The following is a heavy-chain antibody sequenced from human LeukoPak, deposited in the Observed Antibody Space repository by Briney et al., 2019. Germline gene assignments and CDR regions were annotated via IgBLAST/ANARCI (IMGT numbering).Heavy chain of an antibody. CDR3: ARESLGDYVWGSYHH. Sequence: WGSLRLSCAASGFTFSSYWMSWVRQAPGKGLEWVANIKQDGSEKYYVDSVKGRFTISRDNAKNSLYLHMNSLRAEDTAVYYCARESLGDYVWGSYHHWGQGTLVTVSS. J-gene: IGHJ5*02. CDR1: GFTFSSYW. V-gene: IGHV3-7*01. D-gene: IGHD3-16*02. CDR2: IKQDGSEK.